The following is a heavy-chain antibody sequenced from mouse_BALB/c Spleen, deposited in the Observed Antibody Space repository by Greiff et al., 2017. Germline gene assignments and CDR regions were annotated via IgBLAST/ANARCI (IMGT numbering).Heavy chain of an antibody. V-gene: IGHV1-69*01. Sequence: VQLQQPGAELVMPGASVKMSCKASGYPFTASWMHWVKQRPGQGLEWIGAIDTSDSYTSYNQKFKGKATLTVDESSSTAYMQLSSLTSEDSAVYYCARSGYDGYYGGFAYWGQGTLVTVSA. CDR1: GYPFTASW. CDR2: IDTSDSYT. J-gene: IGHJ3*01. CDR3: ARSGYDGYYGGFAY. D-gene: IGHD2-3*01.